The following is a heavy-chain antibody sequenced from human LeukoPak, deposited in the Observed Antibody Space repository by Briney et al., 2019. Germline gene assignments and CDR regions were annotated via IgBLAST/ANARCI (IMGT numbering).Heavy chain of an antibody. D-gene: IGHD1-14*01. Sequence: SETLSLTCTVSGGSISSYYWSWIRQPPGKGLEWIGYIHYSGSTNYNPSLKSRVTMSVDTSKNQFSLKLSSVTAADPAVYYCAGTSKPGPLSFDTGGKGPLVPFSS. V-gene: IGHV4-59*01. CDR1: GGSISSYY. CDR3: AGTSKPGPLSFDT. J-gene: IGHJ4*02. CDR2: IHYSGST.